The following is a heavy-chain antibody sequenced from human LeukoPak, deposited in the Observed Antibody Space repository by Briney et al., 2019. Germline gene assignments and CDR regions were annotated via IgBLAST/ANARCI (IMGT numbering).Heavy chain of an antibody. J-gene: IGHJ4*02. CDR3: AVKGGYNDLDAPFDY. CDR2: VNGDGSTT. Sequence: GGSLRLSCAASGFTFSRYWMHWVRQAPGKGLEWVSRVNGDGSTTTYADSVKGRFTISRDNAKNTLYLQMDSLRVEDTAVYYCAVKGGYNDLDAPFDYWGPGTLVTVSS. CDR1: GFTFSRYW. D-gene: IGHD5-12*01. V-gene: IGHV3-74*01.